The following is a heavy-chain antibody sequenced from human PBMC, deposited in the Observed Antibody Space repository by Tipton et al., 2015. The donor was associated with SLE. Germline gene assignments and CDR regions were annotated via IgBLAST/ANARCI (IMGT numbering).Heavy chain of an antibody. CDR2: FYHRGTT. D-gene: IGHD2-2*02. Sequence: TLSLTCSVSGHSISSGFYWGWIRQSPGKGLEWIGNFYHRGTTYYNPSLKSRVIISLDTSKNQFSLQLTSVTPEDTAVYYCARGFLYDGFQVWGQGTLVTVSS. CDR3: ARGFLYDGFQV. J-gene: IGHJ1*01. CDR1: GHSISSGFY. V-gene: IGHV4-38-2*02.